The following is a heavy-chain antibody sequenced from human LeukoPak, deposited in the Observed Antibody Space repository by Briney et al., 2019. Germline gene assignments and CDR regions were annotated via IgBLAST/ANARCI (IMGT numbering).Heavy chain of an antibody. CDR1: GFTFSSYA. J-gene: IGHJ4*02. CDR2: ISHVGTNK. D-gene: IGHD3-9*01. V-gene: IGHV3-30*04. CDR3: ARDGGYFDRLAYFFDY. Sequence: GGSLRLSCAASGFTFSSYAMHWGRQAPGKGLEWVAVISHVGTNKYYADSVKGRFTISRDNSKNTLYLQMNSLRVEDTAVYYCARDGGYFDRLAYFFDYWGQGALVPVSS.